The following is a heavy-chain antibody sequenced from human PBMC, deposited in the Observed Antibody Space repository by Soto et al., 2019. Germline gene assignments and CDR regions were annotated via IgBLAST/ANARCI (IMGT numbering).Heavy chain of an antibody. J-gene: IGHJ6*02. CDR2: IDPSRGST. CDR3: AVCGGNMPPYPYTGLDV. V-gene: IGHV1-46*01. D-gene: IGHD2-21*01. CDR1: GYIFTNYW. Sequence: QDQLVQYGAEVKKPGASLNVSCEASGYIFTNYWISWVRLAPGQGLEWMGIIDPSRGSTTYAPKFQGRITMTRDTAAYTAYMELSSLRSEDTAVYYCAVCGGNMPPYPYTGLDVWGQGTTVIVS.